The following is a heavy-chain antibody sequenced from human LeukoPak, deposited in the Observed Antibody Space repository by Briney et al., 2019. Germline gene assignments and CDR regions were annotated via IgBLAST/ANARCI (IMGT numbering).Heavy chain of an antibody. D-gene: IGHD4-17*01. CDR1: GFTFGDYA. V-gene: IGHV3-49*03. CDR2: IRSKAYGGTT. Sequence: PGGSLRLSCTASGFTFGDYAMSWFRQAPGKGLEWVGFIRSKAYGGTTEYAASVKGRFTISRDDSKSIAYLQMNSLKTEDTAVYYCTRDGDYGDPLRPFDYWGQGTLVTVSS. CDR3: TRDGDYGDPLRPFDY. J-gene: IGHJ4*02.